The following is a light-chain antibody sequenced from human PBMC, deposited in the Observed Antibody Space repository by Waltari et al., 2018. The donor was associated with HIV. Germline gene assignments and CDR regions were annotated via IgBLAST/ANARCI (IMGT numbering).Light chain of an antibody. CDR2: QNV. Sequence: SYELTQPPSMSVSPGQTASIACSGPKLGDKYVCWYQQKAGQSPVLVIWQNVNRPSGIPERFSGSNSGNTATLIITETQTVDEADYYCQAWDRSSVIFGGGTRLTVL. CDR1: KLGDKY. J-gene: IGLJ2*01. CDR3: QAWDRSSVI. V-gene: IGLV3-1*01.